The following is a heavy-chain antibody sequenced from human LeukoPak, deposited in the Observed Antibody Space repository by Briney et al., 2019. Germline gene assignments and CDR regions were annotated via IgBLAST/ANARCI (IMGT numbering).Heavy chain of an antibody. CDR2: ISGSGGST. Sequence: GGSLRLSCAASGFTFSSYAMSWVRQAPGKGLEWVSAISGSGGSTYCADSVKGRFTISRDNSKNTLYLQMNSLRAEDTAVYYCAKDLGPNYYGMDVWGQGTTVTVSS. CDR1: GFTFSSYA. D-gene: IGHD3-16*01. V-gene: IGHV3-23*01. CDR3: AKDLGPNYYGMDV. J-gene: IGHJ6*02.